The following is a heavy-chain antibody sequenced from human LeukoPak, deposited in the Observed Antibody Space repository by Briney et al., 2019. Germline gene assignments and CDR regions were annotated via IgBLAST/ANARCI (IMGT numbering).Heavy chain of an antibody. D-gene: IGHD6-13*01. CDR1: SGSFSGYY. J-gene: IGHJ4*02. CDR2: INHSGST. V-gene: IGHV4-34*01. CDR3: ASSGSFRQQLVK. Sequence: SETLSLTCAVYSGSFSGYYWSWIRQPPGKGLEWTGEINHSGSTNYNPSLKSRVTISVDTSKNQFSLKLSSVTAADTAVYYCASSGSFRQQLVKWGQGTLVTVSS.